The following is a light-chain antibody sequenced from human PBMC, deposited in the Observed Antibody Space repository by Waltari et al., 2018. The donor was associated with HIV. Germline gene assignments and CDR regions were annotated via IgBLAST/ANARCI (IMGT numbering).Light chain of an antibody. J-gene: IGLJ1*01. V-gene: IGLV2-14*03. Sequence: QSALTQPASVSGSPGQSITISCTGTSSDVGGYKSAAWYQQHPGKAPKLIIYDVSNRPSGVPYRFSGSKSGNTASLTISGLQAEDEADYYCKSKTSSSTPCVFGTGTKVTVL. CDR1: SSDVGGYKS. CDR2: DVS. CDR3: KSKTSSSTPCV.